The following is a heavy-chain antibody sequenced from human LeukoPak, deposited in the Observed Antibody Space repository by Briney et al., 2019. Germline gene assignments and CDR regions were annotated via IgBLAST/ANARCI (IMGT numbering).Heavy chain of an antibody. CDR1: GGSISSYY. CDR2: IYYSGST. J-gene: IGHJ5*02. CDR3: AKSGSISAWFDP. V-gene: IGHV4-59*08. Sequence: KPSETLSLTCTVSGGSISSYYWSWIRQPPGKGLEWIGYIYYSGSTNYNPSLKSRVTISVDTSKNQFSLKLGSVTAADTAVYYCAKSGSISAWFDPWGQGTLVTVSS. D-gene: IGHD3-3*01.